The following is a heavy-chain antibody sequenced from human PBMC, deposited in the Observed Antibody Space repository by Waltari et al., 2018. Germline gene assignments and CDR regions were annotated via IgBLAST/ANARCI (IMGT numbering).Heavy chain of an antibody. CDR2: INHSGST. J-gene: IGHJ4*02. CDR3: ARVVVVDNYYFDY. CDR1: GGSFSGYS. D-gene: IGHD2-15*01. Sequence: QVQLQQWGAGLLKPSETLSLTCAVYGGSFSGYSWSWISQPPGKGLAWIGEINHSGSTNYNPSLKSRVTISVDTSKNQFSLKLSSVTAADTAVYYCARVVVVDNYYFDYWGQGTLVTVSS. V-gene: IGHV4-34*01.